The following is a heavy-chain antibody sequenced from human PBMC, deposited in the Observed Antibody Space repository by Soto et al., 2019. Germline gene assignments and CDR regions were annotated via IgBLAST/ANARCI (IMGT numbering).Heavy chain of an antibody. V-gene: IGHV1-18*01. CDR3: ARKGYIGNFGLDV. CDR2: ISISKGKT. D-gene: IGHD5-12*01. J-gene: IGHJ6*04. Sequence: GASVKVSCKASGYTFTNYDVAWVRRAPGQGLQWTGWISISKGKTYYEQSFQGRGTMTTDTVTTTGYMEVRSLRSDDTAVYYCARKGYIGNFGLDVWGKGTTVTFSS. CDR1: GYTFTNYD.